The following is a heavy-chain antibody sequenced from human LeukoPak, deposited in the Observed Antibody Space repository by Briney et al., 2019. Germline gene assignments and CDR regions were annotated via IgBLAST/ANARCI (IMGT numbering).Heavy chain of an antibody. V-gene: IGHV1-46*01. CDR3: ARSLSRGSNYFVWSMIDD. CDR1: GYTFTNYY. J-gene: IGHJ4*02. CDR2: INPSDGST. D-gene: IGHD1-26*01. Sequence: ASVKVSCKAPGYTFTNYYMHWVRQAPGQGLEWMGIINPSDGSTSYTQKFQGRVTMTSDTSTSTVYMNLRSLRSEDTAVYYCARSLSRGSNYFVWSMIDDWGQGTLVTVSS.